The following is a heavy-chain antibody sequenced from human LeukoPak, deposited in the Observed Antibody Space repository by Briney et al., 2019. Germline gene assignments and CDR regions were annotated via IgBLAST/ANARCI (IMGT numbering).Heavy chain of an antibody. CDR3: ASIDSFNSYGYYFDY. J-gene: IGHJ4*02. CDR2: IYYSGST. Sequence: SETLSLTCTVSGGSISSYYWSWIRQPPGKGLEWIGYIYYSGSTNYNPSLKSRVTISVDTSKNQFSLKLSSVTAADTAVYYCASIDSFNSYGYYFDYWGQGTLVTVSS. CDR1: GGSISSYY. V-gene: IGHV4-59*08. D-gene: IGHD5-18*01.